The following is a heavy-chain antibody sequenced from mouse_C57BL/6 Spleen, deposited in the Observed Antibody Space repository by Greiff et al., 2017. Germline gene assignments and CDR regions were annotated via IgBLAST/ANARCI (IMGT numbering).Heavy chain of an antibody. Sequence: QVQLQQSGAELARPGASVKLSCKASGYTFTSYGISWVKQRTGQGLEWIGEIYPRSGSTYYNEKFKGKATLTADKSSSTAYMVLRSLTAEDSAVYFCARFSYYGSSRYFDYWGQGTTLTVAS. CDR3: ARFSYYGSSRYFDY. V-gene: IGHV1-81*01. D-gene: IGHD1-1*01. CDR2: IYPRSGST. J-gene: IGHJ2*01. CDR1: GYTFTSYG.